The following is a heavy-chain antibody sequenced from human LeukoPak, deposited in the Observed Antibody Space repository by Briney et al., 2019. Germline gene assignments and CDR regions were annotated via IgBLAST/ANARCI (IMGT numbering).Heavy chain of an antibody. CDR1: GFTFSSYG. J-gene: IGHJ4*02. CDR2: IRFDGSNE. CDR3: ARAGGPYYYDSSGYHPLDY. Sequence: GGSLRLSCAASGFTFSSYGMHWVRQAPGKGLEWVAFIRFDGSNEYCADSVKGRFTISRDNSKNTLYLQMNSLRAEDTAVYYCARAGGPYYYDSSGYHPLDYWGQGTLVTVSS. V-gene: IGHV3-30*02. D-gene: IGHD3-22*01.